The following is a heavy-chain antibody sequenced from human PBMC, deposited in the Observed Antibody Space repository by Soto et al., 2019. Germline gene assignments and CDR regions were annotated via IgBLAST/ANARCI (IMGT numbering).Heavy chain of an antibody. CDR2: IYYSGST. CDR3: ARVSSAYYGSGNYVNYYYYMDV. J-gene: IGHJ6*03. D-gene: IGHD3-10*01. Sequence: SETLSLTCTVSGGSISSYYWSWIRQPPGKGLEWIGQIYYSGSTNYNPSLQSRVTISGDTSKNQFSLKLSSVTAADTAVFYCARVSSAYYGSGNYVNYYYYMDVWGKGTTVTVSS. V-gene: IGHV4-59*01. CDR1: GGSISSYY.